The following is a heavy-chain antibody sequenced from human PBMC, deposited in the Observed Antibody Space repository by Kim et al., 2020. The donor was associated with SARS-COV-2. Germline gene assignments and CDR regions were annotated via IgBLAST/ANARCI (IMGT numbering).Heavy chain of an antibody. J-gene: IGHJ4*02. Sequence: SETLSLTCTVSGGSISSSSYYWGWLRQPPGKGLEWIGSIYYSGNIYYNPSLKSRVTISVDTSKNQFSLKLSSVTAADTAVYFCAKYTTGWAAFDYWGQGTLVTVSS. V-gene: IGHV4-39*07. CDR3: AKYTTGWAAFDY. D-gene: IGHD6-19*01. CDR2: IYYSGNI. CDR1: GGSISSSSYY.